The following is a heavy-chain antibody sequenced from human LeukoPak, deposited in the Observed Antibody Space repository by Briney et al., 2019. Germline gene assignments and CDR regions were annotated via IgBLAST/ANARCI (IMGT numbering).Heavy chain of an antibody. J-gene: IGHJ4*02. D-gene: IGHD3-3*01. V-gene: IGHV4-31*03. CDR2: IYYSGST. Sequence: KASQTLSLTCTVSGGSISSGGYYWSWIRQHPGKGLEWIGYIYYSGSTYYNPSLKSRVTISVDTSKNQFSLKLSSVTAADTAVYYCARSSTIFGVVPLNFDHWGQGTLVTVSS. CDR1: GGSISSGGYY. CDR3: ARSSTIFGVVPLNFDH.